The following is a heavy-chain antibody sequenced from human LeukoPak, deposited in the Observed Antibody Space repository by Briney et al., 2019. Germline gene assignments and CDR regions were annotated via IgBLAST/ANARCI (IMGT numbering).Heavy chain of an antibody. CDR2: ITPQSGHT. D-gene: IGHD3-3*02. Sequence: SERLARKASEYAFRDCYIHGVRQAPGQALEYVVWITPQSGHTYSPQTLQDRVTMTRDVPIRTPYVELGSLRSRDAPVLFCARVRLAGERGWAYWGEGTLVTVSS. CDR1: EYAFRDCY. V-gene: IGHV1-2*02. J-gene: IGHJ4*02. CDR3: ARVRLAGERGWAY.